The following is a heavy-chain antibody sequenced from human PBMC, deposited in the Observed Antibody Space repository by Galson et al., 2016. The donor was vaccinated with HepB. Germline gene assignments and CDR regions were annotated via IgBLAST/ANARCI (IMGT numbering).Heavy chain of an antibody. V-gene: IGHV3-9*01. CDR3: ARETGYCSVDSCLSNFDN. D-gene: IGHD2-15*01. CDR2: VNWNARSI. CDR1: GFKLDDYA. J-gene: IGHJ4*02. Sequence: SLRLSCAASGFKLDDYAMHWVWQAPGKGLEWVSSVNWNARSIAYADSVQGRFTISRDNAKRSLSLQMNSLRAEDTAVYYCARETGYCSVDSCLSNFDNWGQGTPVTVSS.